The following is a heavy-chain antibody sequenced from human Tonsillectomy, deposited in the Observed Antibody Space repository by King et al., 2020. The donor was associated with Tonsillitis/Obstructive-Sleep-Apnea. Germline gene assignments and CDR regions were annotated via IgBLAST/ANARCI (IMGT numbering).Heavy chain of an antibody. CDR1: GFTFSSYW. J-gene: IGHJ6*03. Sequence: VQLVESGGGLVQPGGSLRLSCAASGFTFSSYWMHWVRQAPGKGLVWVSRINSDGSSTSYADSVKGRFTISRDNAKNTLYLQMNSLRAEDTAVYYCARELPASYYYYYYMDVWGKGTTVTVSS. V-gene: IGHV3-74*01. CDR2: INSDGSST. CDR3: ARELPASYYYYYYMDV.